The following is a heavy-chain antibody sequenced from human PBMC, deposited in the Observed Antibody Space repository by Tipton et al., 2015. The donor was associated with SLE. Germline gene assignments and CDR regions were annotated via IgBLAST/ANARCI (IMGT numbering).Heavy chain of an antibody. J-gene: IGHJ4*02. D-gene: IGHD6-19*01. CDR2: IYHTGRT. CDR3: ARDKLSALAGAAFYY. CDR1: GGSVTSYF. Sequence: TLSLTCTVSGGSVTSYFWGWFRQPPGKGLEWIGYIYHTGRTNYNPSLQSRVTISLDMSKNQFSLKLSSVTAADTAIYYCARDKLSALAGAAFYYWGQGTLVTVSS. V-gene: IGHV4-59*02.